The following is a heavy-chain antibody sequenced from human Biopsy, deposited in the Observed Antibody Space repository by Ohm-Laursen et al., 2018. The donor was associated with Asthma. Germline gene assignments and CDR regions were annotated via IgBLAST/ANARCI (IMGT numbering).Heavy chain of an antibody. CDR2: IYSGGTS. J-gene: IGHJ4*02. CDR3: ARGDSSGWSQYYFDY. Sequence: SLRLSCAASGFTVSTNGMSWVRQPPGKGLEWVSVIYSGGTSHTADSVRGRFTISRDYSKNTLYLQMHSLRAEDTAVYYCARGDSSGWSQYYFDYWGQGTLATVSS. CDR1: GFTVSTNG. D-gene: IGHD6-19*01. V-gene: IGHV3-53*01.